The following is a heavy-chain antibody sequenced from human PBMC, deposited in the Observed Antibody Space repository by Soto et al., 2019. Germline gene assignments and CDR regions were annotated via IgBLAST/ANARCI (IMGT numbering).Heavy chain of an antibody. CDR2: ISYDGSNK. V-gene: IGHV3-30*18. Sequence: QVQLVESGGGVVQPGRSLRLSCAASGFTFSSYGMHWVRQAPGKGLEWVAVISYDGSNKYYADSVKGRFTISRDNSKNSRYLKMNSLRAEDTAVYYCAKGYLVFRSSWWPWFDPWGQGTLVTVSS. J-gene: IGHJ5*02. CDR1: GFTFSSYG. D-gene: IGHD6-13*01. CDR3: AKGYLVFRSSWWPWFDP.